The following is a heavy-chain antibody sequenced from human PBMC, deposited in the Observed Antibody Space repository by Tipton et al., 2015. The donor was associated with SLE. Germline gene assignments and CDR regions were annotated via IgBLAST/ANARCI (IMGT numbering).Heavy chain of an antibody. CDR1: GFTFSNYY. J-gene: IGHJ6*02. CDR3: ARDIVDTSMIRKQYSLYYHGTDV. V-gene: IGHV3-11*01. CDR2: ISSSGTII. Sequence: SLRLSCAASGFTFSNYYMSWIRQAPGKGLEWVSYISSSGTIIYYADSVKGRFTISGDNSKNILYLQMDSLRVEDTAVYYCARDIVDTSMIRKQYSLYYHGTDVWGQGTTVTVSS. D-gene: IGHD2-21*01.